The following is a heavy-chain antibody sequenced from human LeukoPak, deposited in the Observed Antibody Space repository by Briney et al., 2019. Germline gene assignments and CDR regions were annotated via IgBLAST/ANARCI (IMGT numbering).Heavy chain of an antibody. CDR1: GGTFSSYA. CDR2: IIPILGIA. J-gene: IGHJ4*02. V-gene: IGHV1-69*04. CDR3: ARDLVVSCSSTSCSVAPSDF. D-gene: IGHD2-2*01. Sequence: SVKVSCKASGGTFSSYAITWVRQAPGQGREWMGRIIPILGIATYAQNFQGRVTITADKSTSTAYMELSSLRSEDTVVYYCARDLVVSCSSTSCSVAPSDFWGQGTLVTVSS.